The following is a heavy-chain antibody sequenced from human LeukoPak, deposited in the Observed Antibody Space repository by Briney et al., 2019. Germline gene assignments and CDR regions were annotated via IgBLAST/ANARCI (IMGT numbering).Heavy chain of an antibody. CDR1: GYSFTNYW. Sequence: GESLKISCKGSGYSFTNYWIGWVRQMPGKGLEWMGIVYPGDSDTRYSPSFQDQVTISADKSISTAYLQWSSLKASDTAMYYCARQRFTMRAYAGNWFDPWGQGTLVTVSS. CDR3: ARQRFTMRAYAGNWFDP. V-gene: IGHV5-51*01. J-gene: IGHJ5*02. D-gene: IGHD3-10*01. CDR2: VYPGDSDT.